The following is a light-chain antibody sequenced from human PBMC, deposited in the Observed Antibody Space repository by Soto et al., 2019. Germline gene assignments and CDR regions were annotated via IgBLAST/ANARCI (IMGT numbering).Light chain of an antibody. CDR1: SSDVGSYNL. CDR3: CSYAGSSTHVV. Sequence: QSVLTQPASVSGSPGQSITISCNETSSDVGSYNLVSWYQQHPGKAPKLMIYEGSKRPSGVSNRFSGSKSGNTASLTISGLQAEDEADYNCCSYAGSSTHVVFGGGTKLTVL. J-gene: IGLJ2*01. CDR2: EGS. V-gene: IGLV2-23*01.